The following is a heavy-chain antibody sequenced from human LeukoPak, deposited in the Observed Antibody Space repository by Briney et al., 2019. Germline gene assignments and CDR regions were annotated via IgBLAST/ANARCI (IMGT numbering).Heavy chain of an antibody. J-gene: IGHJ4*02. V-gene: IGHV4-59*01. Sequence: SETLSLTCTVSGGSISSYYWSWIRQPTGKGLEWIGYIYYSGSTNYNPSLKSRVTISVDTSKNQFSLKLSSVTAADTAVYYCARGGDLEYYFDYWGQGTLVTVSS. D-gene: IGHD3-16*01. CDR2: IYYSGST. CDR1: GGSISSYY. CDR3: ARGGDLEYYFDY.